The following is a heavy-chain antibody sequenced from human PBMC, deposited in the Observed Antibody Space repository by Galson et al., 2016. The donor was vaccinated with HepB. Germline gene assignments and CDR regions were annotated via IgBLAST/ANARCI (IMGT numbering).Heavy chain of an antibody. CDR3: AKGFYGDFPSWFDP. Sequence: WVSSITWNSGSKGYADSVKGRFTISRDNAKNSLYLQMNSLRPEDTALYYCAKGFYGDFPSWFDPWGQGTLVTVSS. V-gene: IGHV3-9*01. J-gene: IGHJ5*02. D-gene: IGHD4-17*01. CDR2: ITWNSGSK.